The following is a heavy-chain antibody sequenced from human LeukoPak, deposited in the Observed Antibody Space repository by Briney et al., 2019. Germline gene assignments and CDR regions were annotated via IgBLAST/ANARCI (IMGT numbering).Heavy chain of an antibody. J-gene: IGHJ5*02. V-gene: IGHV4-59*08. CDR3: ARHSGIAAANWFDP. CDR1: GGSISGYY. CDR2: IYYSGST. Sequence: PSETLSLTCTVSGGSISGYYWSWIRQPPGKGLEWIGYIYYSGSTNYNPSLKSRVTISVDTSKNQFSLKLSSVTAADTAVYYRARHSGIAAANWFDPWGQGTLVTVSS. D-gene: IGHD6-13*01.